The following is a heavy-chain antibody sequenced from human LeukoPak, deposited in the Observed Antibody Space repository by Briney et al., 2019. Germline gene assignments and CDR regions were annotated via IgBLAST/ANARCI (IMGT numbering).Heavy chain of an antibody. Sequence: GGSLRLSCAASGFTFSSYAMSWVRQAPGKGLEWVSDIRGRGGSTYYADSVKGRFTISRDNSKNTLYLQMNSLRAEDTAVYYCAKDPRGGMPRGWLDRWGQGTLVTDSS. CDR3: AKDPRGGMPRGWLDR. D-gene: IGHD3-16*01. V-gene: IGHV3-23*01. CDR2: IRGRGGST. J-gene: IGHJ5*02. CDR1: GFTFSSYA.